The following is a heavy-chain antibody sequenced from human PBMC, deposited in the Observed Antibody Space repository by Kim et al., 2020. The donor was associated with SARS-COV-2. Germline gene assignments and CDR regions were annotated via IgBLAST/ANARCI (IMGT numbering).Heavy chain of an antibody. CDR2: IKQDGSEK. CDR1: GFTFSSYW. V-gene: IGHV3-7*03. CDR3: ASDAYCGGDCFNNGVGY. J-gene: IGHJ4*02. D-gene: IGHD2-21*01. Sequence: GGSLRLSCAASGFTFSSYWMSWVRQAPGKGLEWVANIKQDGSEKYYVDSVKGRFTISRDNAKNSLYLQMNSLRAEDTAVYYCASDAYCGGDCFNNGVGYWGQGTLVTVSS.